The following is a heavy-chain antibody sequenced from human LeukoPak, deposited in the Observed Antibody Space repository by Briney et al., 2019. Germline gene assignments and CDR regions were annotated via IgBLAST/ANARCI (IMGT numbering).Heavy chain of an antibody. J-gene: IGHJ4*02. CDR1: GYTFTSYG. CDR2: SSAYNGNT. CDR3: ARESIQLWLDLSY. D-gene: IGHD5-18*01. V-gene: IGHV1-18*01. Sequence: ASVKVSCKASGYTFTSYGISWVRQAPGQGLEWMGWSSAYNGNTHYAQNLQGRVTMTTATSTSTAYMELRSLRSDYTAVYYCARESIQLWLDLSYWGQGTLVNVSS.